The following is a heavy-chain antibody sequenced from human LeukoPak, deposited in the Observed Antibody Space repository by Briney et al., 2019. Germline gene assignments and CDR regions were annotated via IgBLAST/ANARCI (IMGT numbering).Heavy chain of an antibody. CDR2: IKQDGSEK. D-gene: IGHD3-10*01. CDR3: VRDPVGNYGSGTYPPS. J-gene: IGHJ4*02. V-gene: IGHV3-7*01. Sequence: GGSLRLSCAASGFTFSNYWVSWVRQAPGKGLEWVANIKQDGSEKYYVDSVKGRFTISRDNAKNSVYLQMNSLRAEDTAVYYCVRDPVGNYGSGTYPPSWGQGTLVTVSS. CDR1: GFTFSNYW.